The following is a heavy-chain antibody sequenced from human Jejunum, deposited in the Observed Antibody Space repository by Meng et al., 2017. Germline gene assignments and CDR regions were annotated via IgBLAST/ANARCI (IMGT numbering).Heavy chain of an antibody. D-gene: IGHD1-26*01. CDR1: RASFNSPDYY. J-gene: IGHJ4*02. V-gene: IGHV4-30-4*01. CDR3: ARSPYSGSALPFFDY. CDR2: IYYSGST. Sequence: QVLLQASGPGLGKPSQTLSRTCTVSRASFNSPDYYWSWIRQPPEKGLEWIGYIYYSGSTYYNPSLKSRVSISGDTSNKQFSLKLTSVTAADTAVYYCARSPYSGSALPFFDYWGQGSLVTVSS.